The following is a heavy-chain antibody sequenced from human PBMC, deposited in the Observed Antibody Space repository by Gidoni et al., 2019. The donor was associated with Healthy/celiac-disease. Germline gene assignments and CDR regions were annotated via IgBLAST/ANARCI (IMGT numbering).Heavy chain of an antibody. D-gene: IGHD6-19*01. CDR2: IKSKTDGGTT. Sequence: EVQLVESGGGLVKPGGSLRRSCAASGFPFSNARMGWVRQDPGKGLEWVGRIKSKTDGGTTDYAAPVKGRFTISRDDSKNTLYLQMNSLKTEDTAVYYCTTASTSSGWYVESDYWGQGTLVTVSS. CDR1: GFPFSNAR. J-gene: IGHJ4*02. CDR3: TTASTSSGWYVESDY. V-gene: IGHV3-15*01.